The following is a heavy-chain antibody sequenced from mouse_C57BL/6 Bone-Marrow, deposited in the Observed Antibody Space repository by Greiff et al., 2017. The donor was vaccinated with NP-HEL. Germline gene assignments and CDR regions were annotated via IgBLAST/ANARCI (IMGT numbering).Heavy chain of an antibody. D-gene: IGHD2-4*01. CDR3: ARQGGLRRRRSWFAY. Sequence: EVKLVESGGDLVKPGGSLKLSCAASGFTFSSYGLSWVRQTPDKRLEWVATISSGGSYTYYPDSVKGRFTISRDNAKNTLYLQMSSLKSEDTAMYYCARQGGLRRRRSWFAYWGQGTLVTVSA. CDR1: GFTFSSYG. CDR2: ISSGGSYT. V-gene: IGHV5-6*01. J-gene: IGHJ3*01.